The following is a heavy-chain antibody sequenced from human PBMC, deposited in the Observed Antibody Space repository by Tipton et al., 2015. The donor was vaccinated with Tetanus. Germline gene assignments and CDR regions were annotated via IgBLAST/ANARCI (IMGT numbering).Heavy chain of an antibody. J-gene: IGHJ3*02. CDR2: IYYTGNT. V-gene: IGHV4-59*01. D-gene: IGHD6-19*01. Sequence: LRLFCTVSGGSISSFYWSWIRKSPGRGLEWIGYIYYTGNTDYNPSLKSRVTISADTTKKQFFLKLSSVTAADTAVYYCARIGWLQQNKPAFDIWGQGTVVTVSS. CDR3: ARIGWLQQNKPAFDI. CDR1: GGSISSFY.